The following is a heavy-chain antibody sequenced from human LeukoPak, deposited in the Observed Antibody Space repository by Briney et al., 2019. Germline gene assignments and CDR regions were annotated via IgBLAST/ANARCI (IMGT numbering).Heavy chain of an antibody. Sequence: GGSLRLSCAASGFHFRTYWMVGVRPAPGEGLEWLANINPGGSAKYYVDSVKGRFTISRDDAKTSLYLQMDSLRAEDTAVYSCARWGLSYTIDYWGQGTLVTVSS. J-gene: IGHJ4*02. D-gene: IGHD2-21*01. CDR2: INPGGSAK. CDR1: GFHFRTYW. CDR3: ARWGLSYTIDY. V-gene: IGHV3-7*01.